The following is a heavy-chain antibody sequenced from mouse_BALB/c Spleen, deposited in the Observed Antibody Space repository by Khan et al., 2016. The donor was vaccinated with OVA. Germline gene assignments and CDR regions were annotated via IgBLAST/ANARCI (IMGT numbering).Heavy chain of an antibody. CDR3: ARKNGDDFDY. CDR2: INPHIGET. V-gene: IGHV1-20*02. CDR1: GYSFTGYF. D-gene: IGHD2-13*01. Sequence: VQLKQSGPELVKPGASVKISCKASGYSFTGYFMNWVMQSHGKSLEWIGRINPHIGETYYNQKFKGKATLTVDESSRTVYMELRSLASEDSAVDYCARKNGDDFDYWGQGTTLTVSS. J-gene: IGHJ2*01.